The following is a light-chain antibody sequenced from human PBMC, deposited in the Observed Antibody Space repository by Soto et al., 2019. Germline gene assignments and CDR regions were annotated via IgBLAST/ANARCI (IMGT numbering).Light chain of an antibody. V-gene: IGKV3-20*01. CDR3: QQYGSSPQT. Sequence: EIVLTQSPGTQSLSPGERATLSCRTSQSVSSSYLAWYQQKPAQAPRLLIYGVSSRATGIPDRFSGSGSGTDFTLTISRLEPEDFAVYYCQQYGSSPQTFGQGTTVDIK. CDR2: GVS. CDR1: QSVSSSY. J-gene: IGKJ1*01.